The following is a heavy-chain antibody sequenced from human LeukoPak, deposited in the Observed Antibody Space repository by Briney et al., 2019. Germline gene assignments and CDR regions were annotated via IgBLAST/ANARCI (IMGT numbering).Heavy chain of an antibody. CDR3: ARDQPNYDILTGYYPFDY. V-gene: IGHV3-21*01. CDR2: ISSSSGYI. CDR1: GFTFNSYS. D-gene: IGHD3-9*01. Sequence: GGSLRLSCAASGFTFNSYSMNWVRQAPGKGLEWVSSISSSSGYIYYADSVKGRFTISRDNAKNSLFLQMNSLRAEDTAVYYCARDQPNYDILTGYYPFDYWGQGTPVTVSS. J-gene: IGHJ4*02.